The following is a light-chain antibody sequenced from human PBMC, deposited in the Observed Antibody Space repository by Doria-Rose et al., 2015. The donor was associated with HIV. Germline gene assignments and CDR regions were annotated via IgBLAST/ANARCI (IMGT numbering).Light chain of an antibody. J-gene: IGKJ1*01. V-gene: IGKV3-20*01. CDR1: QSFSSTY. CDR3: HQYGTSWT. CDR2: DGS. Sequence: EIVMTQSPGTLSLSPGERATLSCRASQSFSSTYLAWYQQKPGQAPSLLIYDGSTGATGIPDRFSASGYGTDFTLTINRLEPEDFALYYCHQYGTSWTFGQGTKVEI.